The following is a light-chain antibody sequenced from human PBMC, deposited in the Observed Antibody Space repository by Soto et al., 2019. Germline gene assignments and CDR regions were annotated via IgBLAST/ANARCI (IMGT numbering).Light chain of an antibody. CDR2: GAS. V-gene: IGKV3-15*01. CDR1: QSVSSN. J-gene: IGKJ2*02. Sequence: EIVMTQSPATLSVSPGERATPSCRASQSVSSNLAWYQQKPGQAPRLLIYGASTRATGIPARFSGSGSGTDFTLTISSLQSEDFAVYYCQQYNNWPPGTFGQGTKLEIK. CDR3: QQYNNWPPGT.